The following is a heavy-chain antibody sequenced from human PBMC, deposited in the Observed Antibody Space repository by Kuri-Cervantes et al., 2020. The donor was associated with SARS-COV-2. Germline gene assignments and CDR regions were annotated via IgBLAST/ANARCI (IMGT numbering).Heavy chain of an antibody. V-gene: IGHV3-30*02. CDR1: GFTFSSYG. CDR3: ARDHDFWSGPNLAY. D-gene: IGHD3-3*01. Sequence: GESRKSSCAASGFTFSSYGMHWVRQAPGKGLEWVAFIRYDGSNKYYADSVKGRFTISRDNSKNTLYLQMNSLRAEDTAVYYCARDHDFWSGPNLAYWGQGTLVTVSS. J-gene: IGHJ4*02. CDR2: IRYDGSNK.